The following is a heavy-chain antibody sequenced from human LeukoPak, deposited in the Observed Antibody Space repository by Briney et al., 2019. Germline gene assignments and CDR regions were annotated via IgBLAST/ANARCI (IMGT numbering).Heavy chain of an antibody. CDR1: GYTLRSYG. Sequence: ASVKVSCKAFGYTLRSYGISWVRQAPGQGLEWMGWISAYNGNTNYAQKLQGRVTMTTDTSTSTAYMELRSLRSDDTAVYYCARPNTIFGVVISAYFDYWGQGTLVTVSS. V-gene: IGHV1-18*01. CDR3: ARPNTIFGVVISAYFDY. CDR2: ISAYNGNT. J-gene: IGHJ4*02. D-gene: IGHD3-3*01.